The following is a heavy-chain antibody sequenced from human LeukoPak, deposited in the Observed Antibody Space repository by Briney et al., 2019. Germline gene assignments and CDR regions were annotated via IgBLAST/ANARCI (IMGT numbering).Heavy chain of an antibody. J-gene: IGHJ4*02. D-gene: IGHD5-18*01. Sequence: GRSLRLSCAASGFTFSSYGMHWVRQAPGKGLEWVAVISYDGSNKYYADSVKGRFTISRDNSKNTLYLQMNSLRAEDTAVYYCAKGARGYGYDLSYFDYWGQGTLVTVSS. V-gene: IGHV3-30*18. CDR2: ISYDGSNK. CDR3: AKGARGYGYDLSYFDY. CDR1: GFTFSSYG.